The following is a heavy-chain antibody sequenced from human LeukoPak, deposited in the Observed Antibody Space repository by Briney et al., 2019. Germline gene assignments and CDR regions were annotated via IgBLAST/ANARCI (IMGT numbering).Heavy chain of an antibody. CDR3: AKESYDSSGYPLDY. CDR1: GFTLSSYA. J-gene: IGHJ4*02. D-gene: IGHD3-22*01. V-gene: IGHV3-23*01. CDR2: ISGSGGST. Sequence: GGSLRLSCAASGFTLSSYAMSWVRQAPGKGLEWVSAISGSGGSTYYADSVKGRFTISRDNSKNTLYLQMNSLRAEDTAVYYCAKESYDSSGYPLDYWGQGTLVTVSS.